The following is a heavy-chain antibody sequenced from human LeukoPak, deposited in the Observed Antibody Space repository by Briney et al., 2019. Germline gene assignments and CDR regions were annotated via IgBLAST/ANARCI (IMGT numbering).Heavy chain of an antibody. CDR3: ARGLALITIFGVVINNWFDP. CDR1: GYSISSGYY. J-gene: IGHJ5*02. CDR2: IYHSGST. D-gene: IGHD3-3*01. V-gene: IGHV4-38-2*02. Sequence: SETLSLTCTVSGYSISSGYYWGWIRQPPGKGLEWIGSIYHSGSTYYNPSLKSRVTITVDTSKNQFSLKLSSVTAADTAVYYCARGLALITIFGVVINNWFDPWGQGTLVTVSS.